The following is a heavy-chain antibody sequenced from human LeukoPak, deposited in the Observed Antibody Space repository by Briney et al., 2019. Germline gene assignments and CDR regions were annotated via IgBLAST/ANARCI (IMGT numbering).Heavy chain of an antibody. CDR2: TNPNSGGT. D-gene: IGHD3-9*01. Sequence: VASVKVSCKASGYTFTGYYMHWVRQAPGQGLEWMGWTNPNSGGTNYAQKFQGRVTMTRDTSISTAYMELSRLRSDDTAVYYRARAYYDILTGYYPYYFDYWGQGTLVTVSS. V-gene: IGHV1-2*02. CDR3: ARAYYDILTGYYPYYFDY. J-gene: IGHJ4*02. CDR1: GYTFTGYY.